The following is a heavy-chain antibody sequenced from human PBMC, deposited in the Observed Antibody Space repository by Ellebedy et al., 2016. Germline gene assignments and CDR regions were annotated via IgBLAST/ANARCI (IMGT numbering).Heavy chain of an antibody. V-gene: IGHV4-31*03. D-gene: IGHD5-12*01. CDR2: IFYSGST. CDR3: ARDRDVDMGRYHYMDV. J-gene: IGHJ6*03. CDR1: GGAINSGNYY. Sequence: SETLSLXXSVSGGAINSGNYYWSWIRQHPGKGLEWIGHIFYSGSTDYNPSLKSRVAISIDTSKNQFSLKLSSVTAADTGVYFCARDRDVDMGRYHYMDVWGKGTTVAVSS.